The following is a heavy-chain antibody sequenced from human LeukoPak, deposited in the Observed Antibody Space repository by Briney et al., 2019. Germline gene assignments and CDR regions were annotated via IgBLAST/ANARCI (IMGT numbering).Heavy chain of an antibody. CDR1: GYSFTSYW. CDR2: IYPGDSDT. V-gene: IGHV5-51*01. J-gene: IGHJ3*02. CDR3: ARLVAVAGAGAFDI. Sequence: GESLKISCKGSGYSFTSYWIGWVRQMPGKGLEWMGIIYPGDSDTRYSPSFEGQVTISADKSINTAYLQWSSLKASDTAMYYCARLVAVAGAGAFDIWGQGTMVTVSS. D-gene: IGHD6-19*01.